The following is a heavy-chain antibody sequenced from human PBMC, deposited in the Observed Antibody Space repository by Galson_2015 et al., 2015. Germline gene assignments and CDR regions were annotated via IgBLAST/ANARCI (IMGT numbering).Heavy chain of an antibody. CDR3: AKDNYDSSGYYPTIFDY. Sequence: SLRLSCAASGFTFSSYAMSWVRQAPGKGLEWVSAISGSGGSTYYADSVKGRFTISRDNSKNTLYLQMNSLRAEDTAVYYCAKDNYDSSGYYPTIFDYWGQGTLVTVSS. D-gene: IGHD3-22*01. J-gene: IGHJ4*02. CDR2: ISGSGGST. CDR1: GFTFSSYA. V-gene: IGHV3-23*01.